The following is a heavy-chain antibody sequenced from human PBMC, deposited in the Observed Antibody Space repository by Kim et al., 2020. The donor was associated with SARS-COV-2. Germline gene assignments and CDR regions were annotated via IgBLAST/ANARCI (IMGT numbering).Heavy chain of an antibody. J-gene: IGHJ6*03. V-gene: IGHV1-46*01. D-gene: IGHD6-13*01. Sequence: ASVKVSCKASGYTFTSYYMHWVRQAPGQGLEWMGIINPSGGSTSYAQKFQGRVTMTRDTSTSTVYMELSSLRSEDTAVYYCARETTDSSSWWGGVYYYYCSMDVWGKGTTVTVSS. CDR3: ARETTDSSSWWGGVYYYYCSMDV. CDR1: GYTFTSYY. CDR2: INPSGGST.